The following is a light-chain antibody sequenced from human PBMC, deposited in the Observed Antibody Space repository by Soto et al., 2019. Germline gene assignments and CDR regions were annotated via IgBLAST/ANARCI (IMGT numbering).Light chain of an antibody. CDR2: DAS. CDR3: QQRSNWAPIT. Sequence: EIVLTQSPATLSLSPGERATLSCRASQSVSSYLAWYQQKPGQPPRLLFYDASNRATGIPARFSGSGSGTDFTLTISSLEPEDFAVYYCQQRSNWAPITFGQGTRLEIK. CDR1: QSVSSY. V-gene: IGKV3-11*01. J-gene: IGKJ5*01.